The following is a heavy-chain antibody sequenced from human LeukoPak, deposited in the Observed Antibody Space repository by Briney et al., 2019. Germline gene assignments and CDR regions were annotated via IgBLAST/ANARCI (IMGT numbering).Heavy chain of an antibody. CDR2: ISSSSSYI. J-gene: IGHJ5*02. D-gene: IGHD2-2*01. V-gene: IGHV3-21*01. Sequence: GGSLRLSCAASGFTFSSYSMNWVRQAPGKGLEWASSISSSSSYIYYADSVKGRFTISRDNAKNSLYRQMNSLRAEDTAVYYCARACCSSTSQTGWFDPWGQGTLVTVSS. CDR1: GFTFSSYS. CDR3: ARACCSSTSQTGWFDP.